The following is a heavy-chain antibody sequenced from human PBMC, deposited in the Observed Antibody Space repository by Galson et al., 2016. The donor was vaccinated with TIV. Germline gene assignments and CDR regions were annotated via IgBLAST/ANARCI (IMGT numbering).Heavy chain of an antibody. CDR2: IYPGDSDT. V-gene: IGHV5-51*03. CDR1: GYSFSSYW. Sequence: QSGAEVKKPGESLKISCKGSGYSFSSYWIGWVRQMPGKGLEWMGIIYPGDSDTRYSPSFQAQVTISADKSISTAYLQWSSLKASDTAMYYCARPEGSGSYYYYGMDVWGQGTTVTVSS. CDR3: ARPEGSGSYYYYGMDV. D-gene: IGHD3-10*01. J-gene: IGHJ6*02.